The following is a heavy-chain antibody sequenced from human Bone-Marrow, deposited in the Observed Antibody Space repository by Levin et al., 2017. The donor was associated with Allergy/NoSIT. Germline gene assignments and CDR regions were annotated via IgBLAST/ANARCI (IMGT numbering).Heavy chain of an antibody. D-gene: IGHD4-23*01. V-gene: IGHV3-49*04. CDR2: IRSKAYGGTT. Sequence: GGSLRLSCTASGFTFGDYAMSWVRQAPGKGLEWVGFIRSKAYGGTTEYAASVKGRFTISRDDSKSIAYLQMNSLKTEDTAVYYCTRVVGGNSVRYFDYWGQGTLVTVSS. CDR3: TRVVGGNSVRYFDY. J-gene: IGHJ4*02. CDR1: GFTFGDYA.